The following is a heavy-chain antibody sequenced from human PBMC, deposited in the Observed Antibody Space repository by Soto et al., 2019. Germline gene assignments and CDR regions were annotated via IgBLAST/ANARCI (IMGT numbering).Heavy chain of an antibody. D-gene: IGHD2-2*01. J-gene: IGHJ6*03. Sequence: GGSLRLSCAASGFTFSSYAMSWVRQAPGKGLEWVSAISGSGGSTYYADSVKGRFTISRDNSKNTLYLQMNSLRAEDTAVYYCANGNRFPDCSSTSCYSYYMDVWGKGTTVTVSS. CDR1: GFTFSSYA. CDR2: ISGSGGST. CDR3: ANGNRFPDCSSTSCYSYYMDV. V-gene: IGHV3-23*01.